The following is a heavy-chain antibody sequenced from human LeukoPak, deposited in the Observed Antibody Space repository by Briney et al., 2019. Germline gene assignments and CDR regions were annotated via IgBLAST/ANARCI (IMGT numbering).Heavy chain of an antibody. CDR3: ARAAQVSDAFDI. Sequence: ASVKVSCKASGGTFSSYAISWVRQGPGQGLEWMGGIIPIFGTANYAQKFQGRVTITTDESTSTAYMELSSLRSEDTAVYYCARAAQVSDAFDIWGQGTMVTVSS. V-gene: IGHV1-69*05. CDR2: IIPIFGTA. CDR1: GGTFSSYA. D-gene: IGHD1-14*01. J-gene: IGHJ3*02.